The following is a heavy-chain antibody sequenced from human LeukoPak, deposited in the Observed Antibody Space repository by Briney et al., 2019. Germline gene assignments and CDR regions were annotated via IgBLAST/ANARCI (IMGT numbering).Heavy chain of an antibody. CDR1: GFTPSSYL. CDR2: IKQDGSEK. CDR3: ARYSGNYRAFDI. J-gene: IGHJ3*02. V-gene: IGHV3-7*05. Sequence: GGSLRLSCAAPGFTPSSYLMCWGCEAPGKGRECVANIKQDGSEKDYVDSVKGRFTISRDNQKNSLYLQKNSLRAEDTAVYYCARYSGNYRAFDIWGQGTMVTVSS. D-gene: IGHD1-26*01.